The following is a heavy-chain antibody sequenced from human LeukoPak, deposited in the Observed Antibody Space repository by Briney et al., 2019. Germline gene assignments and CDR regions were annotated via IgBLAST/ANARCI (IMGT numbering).Heavy chain of an antibody. CDR3: ARIPLGDYSGSGTYYIGAFDI. CDR2: INHSGST. J-gene: IGHJ3*02. D-gene: IGHD3-10*01. Sequence: SETLSLTCAVYGGSFSGHYWSWIRQPPGKGLEWIAEINHSGSTNYNPSLKSRVTISVDTSKNQFSLKLSSVTAADTAVYYCARIPLGDYSGSGTYYIGAFDIWGQGTMVTVSS. V-gene: IGHV4-34*01. CDR1: GGSFSGHY.